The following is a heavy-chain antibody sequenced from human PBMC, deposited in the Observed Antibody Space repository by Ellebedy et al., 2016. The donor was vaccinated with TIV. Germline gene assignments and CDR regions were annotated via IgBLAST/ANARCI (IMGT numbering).Heavy chain of an antibody. Sequence: GGSLRLSCAASGFTLSSCAMSWVRQAPGKGLEWVSSISGNGGSTIYADPVKGRFTISRDNSKNTLYLQMNSLRAEDTAIYYCAKNMRTVTTTIDYWGQGTLVTVSS. CDR2: ISGNGGST. D-gene: IGHD4-17*01. J-gene: IGHJ4*02. CDR3: AKNMRTVTTTIDY. CDR1: GFTLSSCA. V-gene: IGHV3-23*01.